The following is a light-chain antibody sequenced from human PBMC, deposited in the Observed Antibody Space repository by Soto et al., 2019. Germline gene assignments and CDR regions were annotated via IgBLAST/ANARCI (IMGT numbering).Light chain of an antibody. CDR3: CLYAGSYTYV. J-gene: IGLJ1*01. CDR2: DVS. V-gene: IGLV2-11*01. Sequence: QSALTQPRSVSGSPGQSVTISCTGTSSDVGGYNYVSWYQQHPGKAPKLMIYDVSKRPSGVPDRFSGSKSGNTASLTISGLQAEEEADYYCCLYAGSYTYVFGTGTKVTVL. CDR1: SSDVGGYNY.